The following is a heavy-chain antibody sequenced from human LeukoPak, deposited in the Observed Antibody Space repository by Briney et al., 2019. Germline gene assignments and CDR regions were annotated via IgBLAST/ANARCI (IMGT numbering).Heavy chain of an antibody. CDR1: GDSVSSNSAT. CDR2: TYYRSKWYN. J-gene: IGHJ6*01. D-gene: IGHD3-16*01. CDR3: ARGYGGLDV. Sequence: SQTLSLTCALSGDSVSSNSATWTWIRQSPSRGLEWLGRTYYRSKWYNEYAESVKSRITINPDTSKNHFSLQVNSVTPDDTAVYSCARGYGGLDVWGQGTTVTVSS. V-gene: IGHV6-1*01.